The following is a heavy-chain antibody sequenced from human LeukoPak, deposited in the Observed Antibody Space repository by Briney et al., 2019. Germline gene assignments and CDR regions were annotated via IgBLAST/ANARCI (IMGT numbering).Heavy chain of an antibody. D-gene: IGHD3-10*01. J-gene: IGHJ6*03. CDR3: ARIQFYYSSRAPYYMDV. Sequence: SETLSLTCTVSGYSISNGYYWGWIRQPPGKGLEWIGNIYYSGNTYYKPSLKSRVTISVDTSRNQFSLKLSSVTAADTAVYYCARIQFYYSSRAPYYMDVWGKGTTVTVSS. V-gene: IGHV4-38-2*02. CDR2: IYYSGNT. CDR1: GYSISNGYY.